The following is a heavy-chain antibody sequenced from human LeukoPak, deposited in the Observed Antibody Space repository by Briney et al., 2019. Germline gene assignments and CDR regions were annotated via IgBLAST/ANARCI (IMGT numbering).Heavy chain of an antibody. J-gene: IGHJ4*02. Sequence: GASVKVSCKASGYTFTSYYMHWVRQAPGQGLEWMGIINPSGGSTSYAQKFQGRVTMTRDTSTSTVYMELSSLRSEDTAVYYCASGRSVGSSPYGPFDYWGQGTLVTVSS. V-gene: IGHV1-46*01. D-gene: IGHD6-6*01. CDR1: GYTFTSYY. CDR3: ASGRSVGSSPYGPFDY. CDR2: INPSGGST.